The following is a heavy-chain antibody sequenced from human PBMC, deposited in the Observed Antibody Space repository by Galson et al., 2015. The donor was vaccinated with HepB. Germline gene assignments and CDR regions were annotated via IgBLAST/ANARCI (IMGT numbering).Heavy chain of an antibody. V-gene: IGHV3-30*04. CDR3: ASHSGYEQYYFDY. D-gene: IGHD5-12*01. CDR2: ISYDGSNK. J-gene: IGHJ4*02. CDR1: GFTFSSYA. Sequence: SLRLSCAASGFTFSSYAMHWVRQAPGKGLEWVAVISYDGSNKYYADSVKGRFTISRDNSKNTLYLQMNSLRAEDTAVYYCASHSGYEQYYFDYWGQGTLVTVSS.